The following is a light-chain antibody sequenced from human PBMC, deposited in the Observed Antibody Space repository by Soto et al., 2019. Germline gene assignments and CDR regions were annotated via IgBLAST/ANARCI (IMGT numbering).Light chain of an antibody. Sequence: DIQMFQSPSSLSASVGDRFTITCRAAESISRHLNWYQQKPGRAPDLLIYAASTLQNGVPSRFTGSGSGTEFTLTITGLQLEDFATYYCQQDYSTLATFGQGTRLEIK. V-gene: IGKV1-39*01. CDR3: QQDYSTLAT. CDR2: AAS. J-gene: IGKJ5*01. CDR1: ESISRH.